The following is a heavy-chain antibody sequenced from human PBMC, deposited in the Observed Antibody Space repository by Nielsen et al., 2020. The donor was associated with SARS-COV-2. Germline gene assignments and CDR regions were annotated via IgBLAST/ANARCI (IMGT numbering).Heavy chain of an antibody. V-gene: IGHV3-74*01. CDR2: INSDGSST. CDR3: ASSTGPGGWFDP. J-gene: IGHJ5*02. CDR1: GFTFSSYW. Sequence: GESLKISCAASGFTFSSYWMHWVRQAPGKGLVWVSRINSDGSSTSYADSVKGRFTISRDNAKNSLYLQMNSLRVEDTAVYYCASSTGPGGWFDPWGQGTLATVSS. D-gene: IGHD7-27*01.